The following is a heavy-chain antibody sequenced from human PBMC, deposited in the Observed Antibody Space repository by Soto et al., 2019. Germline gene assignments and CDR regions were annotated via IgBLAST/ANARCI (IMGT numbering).Heavy chain of an antibody. CDR3: ARGIAVAGTVGYYFDY. V-gene: IGHV3-30-3*01. CDR2: ISYDGSNK. D-gene: IGHD6-19*01. CDR1: GFTFSSYA. Sequence: QVQLVASGGGVVQPGRSLRLSCAASGFTFSSYAMRWVRQAPGKGLEWVAVISYDGSNKYYADSVKGRFTISRDNSKNTLYLQMNSLRAEDTAVYYCARGIAVAGTVGYYFDYWGQGTLVTVSS. J-gene: IGHJ4*02.